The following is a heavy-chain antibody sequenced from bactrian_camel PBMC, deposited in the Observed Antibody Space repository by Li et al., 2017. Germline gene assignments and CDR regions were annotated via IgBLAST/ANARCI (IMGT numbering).Heavy chain of an antibody. CDR3: VATEDWHCRDGRLPDFVAY. CDR2: IESDGST. CDR1: GYTYSSYC. V-gene: IGHV3S53*01. D-gene: IGHD1*01. Sequence: HVQLVESGGGSVQAGGSLTLSCVISGYTYSSYCMGWFRQAPGKEREEVAAIESDGSTTYADSVKGRFIISRDNAKNTLYLRMDNLKPEDTAKYVCVATEDWHCRDGRLPDFVAYWGQGTQVTVS. J-gene: IGHJ4*01.